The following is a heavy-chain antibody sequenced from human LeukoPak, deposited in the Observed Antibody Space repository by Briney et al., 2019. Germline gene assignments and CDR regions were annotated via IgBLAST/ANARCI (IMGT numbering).Heavy chain of an antibody. V-gene: IGHV1-69*06. Sequence: SVKVSCKASVGIFSSYAISWVRQAPGQGLEWMGRIIPIFGTANYAQKFQGRVTITADKSTSTAYMELSSLRSEDTAVYYCASNSYGGYDAFDIWGQGTMVTVSS. J-gene: IGHJ3*02. D-gene: IGHD4-23*01. CDR1: VGIFSSYA. CDR2: IIPIFGTA. CDR3: ASNSYGGYDAFDI.